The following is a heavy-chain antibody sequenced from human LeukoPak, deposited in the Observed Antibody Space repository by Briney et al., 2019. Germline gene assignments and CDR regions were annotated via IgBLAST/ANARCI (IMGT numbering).Heavy chain of an antibody. D-gene: IGHD6-13*01. J-gene: IGHJ3*02. CDR3: ARGDSSSWYGGNAFDI. V-gene: IGHV4-34*01. CDR1: GGSITDYF. Sequence: PSETLSLTCALSGGSITDYFYNWVRQPPGKGLEWIGEINHSGSSTYNPSLKSRVIISVDTSKNQFSLKLTSVTAADTAVYYCARGDSSSWYGGNAFDIWGQGTMVTVSS. CDR2: INHSGSS.